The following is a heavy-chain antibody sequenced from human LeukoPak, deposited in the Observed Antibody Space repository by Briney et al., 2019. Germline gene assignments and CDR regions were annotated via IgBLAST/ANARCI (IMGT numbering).Heavy chain of an antibody. V-gene: IGHV3-21*01. CDR2: ISSSSSYI. CDR3: ARPNGGDLDAFDI. J-gene: IGHJ3*02. CDR1: GFTFSSYC. D-gene: IGHD2-21*02. Sequence: GGSLILSCAASGFTFSSYCMNWVRQAPGKGLEWVSSISSSSSYIYYADSVKGRFTISRDNAKNSLYLQMNSLRAEDTAVYYCARPNGGDLDAFDIWGQGTMVTVSS.